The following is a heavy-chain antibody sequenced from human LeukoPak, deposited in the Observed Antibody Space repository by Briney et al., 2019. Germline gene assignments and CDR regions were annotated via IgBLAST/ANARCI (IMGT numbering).Heavy chain of an antibody. CDR1: DDSITMYY. D-gene: IGHD3-22*01. V-gene: IGHV4-59*12. CDR3: AREDYYDSSGYPIIDY. Sequence: PSETLSLTCSVSDDSITMYYWTWIRQPPGKGLEWIGYVDHTGSTNFNPSLKSRVTMSVDTSKNQSSLKLSSVTAADTAVYYCAREDYYDSSGYPIIDYWGQGTLVTVSS. CDR2: VDHTGST. J-gene: IGHJ4*02.